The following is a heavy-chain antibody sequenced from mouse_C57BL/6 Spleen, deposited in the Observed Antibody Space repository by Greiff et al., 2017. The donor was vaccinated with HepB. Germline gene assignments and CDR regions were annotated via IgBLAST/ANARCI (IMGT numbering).Heavy chain of an antibody. Sequence: EVKLMESGGGLVKPGGSLKLSCAASGFTFSSYAMSWVRQTPEKRLEWVATISDGGSYTYYPDNVKGRFTISRDNAKNNLYLQMSHLKSEDTAMYYCARGGGTTVVARYYFDYWGQGTTLTVSS. D-gene: IGHD1-1*01. CDR1: GFTFSSYA. CDR2: ISDGGSYT. J-gene: IGHJ2*01. V-gene: IGHV5-4*03. CDR3: ARGGGTTVVARYYFDY.